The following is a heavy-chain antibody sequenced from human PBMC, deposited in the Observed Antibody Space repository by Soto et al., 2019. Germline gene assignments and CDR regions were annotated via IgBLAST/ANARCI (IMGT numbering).Heavy chain of an antibody. D-gene: IGHD6-13*01. CDR1: GYTFTSYA. J-gene: IGHJ5*02. CDR2: INAGNGNT. CDR3: ARGIAAAGTGNWFDP. Sequence: ASVRVSCKASGYTFTSYAMHWVRQAPGQRLEWMGWINAGNGNTKYSQKFQGRVTITRDTSASTAYMELSSLRSEDTAVYYCARGIAAAGTGNWFDPWGQGTLVTVSS. V-gene: IGHV1-3*01.